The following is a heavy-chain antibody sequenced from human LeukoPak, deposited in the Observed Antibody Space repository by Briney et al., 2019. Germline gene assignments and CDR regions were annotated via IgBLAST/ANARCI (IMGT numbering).Heavy chain of an antibody. D-gene: IGHD5-12*01. V-gene: IGHV1-2*02. CDR1: GYTFTGYY. J-gene: IGHJ3*02. CDR2: INPNSGGT. Sequence: ASVKVSCKASGYTFTGYYMHWVRQAPGQGLEWMGWINPNSGGTNYAQKFQGRVTMTRDTSISTAYMELSRLRSDDTAVYYCARVGPTRYSGYDQGAFDIWGQGTMVTVSS. CDR3: ARVGPTRYSGYDQGAFDI.